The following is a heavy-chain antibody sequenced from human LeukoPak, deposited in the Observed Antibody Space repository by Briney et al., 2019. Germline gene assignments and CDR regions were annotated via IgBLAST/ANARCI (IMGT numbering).Heavy chain of an antibody. CDR1: GFTFSDYG. D-gene: IGHD6-13*01. CDR3: AKNRGSNWYFDS. V-gene: IGHV3-30*18. Sequence: GGSLRLSCAASGFTFSDYGMHWVRQAPGKGLEWVAVISYDGSNQYYADSVKGRFTISRDNSKSTLYLQMNSLRPEDTALYYCAKNRGSNWYFDSWGQGTPVSVSS. CDR2: ISYDGSNQ. J-gene: IGHJ4*02.